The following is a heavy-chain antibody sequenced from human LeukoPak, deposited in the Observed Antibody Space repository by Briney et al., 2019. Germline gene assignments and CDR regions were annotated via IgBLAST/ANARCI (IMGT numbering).Heavy chain of an antibody. CDR2: IWYDGSNK. CDR1: GFTFSSYG. D-gene: IGHD3-22*01. V-gene: IGHV3-33*08. CDR3: ARGARGTLYYYDSSGYYSRVLDY. J-gene: IGHJ4*02. Sequence: SGGSLRLSCAASGFTFSSYGMHWVRQAPGKGLEWVAVIWYDGSNKYYADSVKGRFTISRDNSKNTLYLQMNSLRAEDTAVYYCARGARGTLYYYDSSGYYSRVLDYWGQGTLVTVSS.